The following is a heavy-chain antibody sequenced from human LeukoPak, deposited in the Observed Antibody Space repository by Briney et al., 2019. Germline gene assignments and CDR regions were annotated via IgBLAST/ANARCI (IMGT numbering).Heavy chain of an antibody. Sequence: GASVTVSCKASGGTFSSYAFSWVRQAPGQGLEWMGGIIPIVGTTNYAQMFQGRVTITADESTSTAYMELSSLRSEDTAVYYCARGGYYYDSSGYSRLPDYWGQGTLVTVSA. CDR1: GGTFSSYA. J-gene: IGHJ4*02. V-gene: IGHV1-69*13. CDR2: IIPIVGTT. CDR3: ARGGYYYDSSGYSRLPDY. D-gene: IGHD3-22*01.